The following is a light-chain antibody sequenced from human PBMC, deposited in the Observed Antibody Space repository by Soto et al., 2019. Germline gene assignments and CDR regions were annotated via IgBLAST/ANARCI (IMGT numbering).Light chain of an antibody. CDR1: QSISSN. J-gene: IGKJ1*01. V-gene: IGKV3-15*01. CDR3: QQYNNWPWT. CDR2: RTS. Sequence: EIVMPQSPATLSVSPGERATLSCRASQSISSNLAWYQQKPGQAPRLLMFRTSSRATGFPARFSGSGSGTEFNLTISSLQSEDFAVYYCQQYNNWPWTFGQGTKVDNK.